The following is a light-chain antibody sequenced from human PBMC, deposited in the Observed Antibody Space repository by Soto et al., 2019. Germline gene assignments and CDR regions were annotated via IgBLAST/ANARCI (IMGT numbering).Light chain of an antibody. V-gene: IGLV2-14*01. J-gene: IGLJ2*01. CDR1: IRDVGAYNL. Sequence: QSVLTQPASVSGSPGQSITISCAGTIRDVGAYNLVSRYQQYPGRAPQLILYEVRNRPSGISFRFSGFKSGNTASLTISGLHAEDEADYYCSSFTSKSTLIFGGGTKLTLL. CDR3: SSFTSKSTLI. CDR2: EVR.